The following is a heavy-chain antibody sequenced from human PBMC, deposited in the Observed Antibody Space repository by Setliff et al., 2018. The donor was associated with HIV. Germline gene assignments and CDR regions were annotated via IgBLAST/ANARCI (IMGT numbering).Heavy chain of an antibody. CDR3: ARRLVVVAAEDYFDS. J-gene: IGHJ4*02. CDR1: GDSISNSAYF. D-gene: IGHD2-15*01. CDR2: IYYNGDT. Sequence: SETLSLTCSVSGDSISNSAYFWGWIRQPSGKGLEYIGSIYYNGDTYYNPSLKSRVTISVDTSNNQFSLKLRSVTAADTAVYYCARRLVVVAAEDYFDSWGQGALGTVS. V-gene: IGHV4-39*01.